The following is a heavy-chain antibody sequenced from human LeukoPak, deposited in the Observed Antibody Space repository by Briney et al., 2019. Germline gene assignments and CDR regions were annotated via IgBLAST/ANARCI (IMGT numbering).Heavy chain of an antibody. CDR3: ARDKVLSGYDVYYGMDA. CDR2: IHHSGST. V-gene: IGHV4-4*02. J-gene: IGHJ6*02. Sequence: SETLSLTCAVSGASITTSNWWSWVRQSPGKGLEWIGEIHHSGSTNYNPSLESRVTISVDRSKNLFYLKLRSVTAADTAMYYCARDKVLSGYDVYYGMDAWGQGTTVTVSS. CDR1: GASITTSNW. D-gene: IGHD5-12*01.